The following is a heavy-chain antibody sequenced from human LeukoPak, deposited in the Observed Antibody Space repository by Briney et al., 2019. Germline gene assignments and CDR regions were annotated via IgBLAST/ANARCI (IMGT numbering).Heavy chain of an antibody. D-gene: IGHD6-6*01. J-gene: IGHJ4*02. Sequence: GESLKISCKGSGYSFTSYRIGWVRQMPGKGLEWMGIIYPGDSDTRYSPSFQGQVTISADKSISTAYLQWSSLKASDTAMYYCARHGAAARNYFDYWGQGTLVTVSS. CDR2: IYPGDSDT. CDR3: ARHGAAARNYFDY. V-gene: IGHV5-51*01. CDR1: GYSFTSYR.